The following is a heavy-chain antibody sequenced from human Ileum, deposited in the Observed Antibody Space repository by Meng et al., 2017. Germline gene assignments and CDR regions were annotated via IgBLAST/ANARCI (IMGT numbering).Heavy chain of an antibody. CDR1: GYTFTGYY. V-gene: IGHV1-2*06. CDR3: AREWIVVVVAATPPLDY. J-gene: IGHJ4*02. D-gene: IGHD2-15*01. Sequence: GGDVKKPGSDVLRSCKSSGYTFTGYYMHWVRQAPGQGLEWMGRINPNSGGTNYAQKFQGRVTMTRDTSISTAYMELSRLRSDDTAVYYCAREWIVVVVAATPPLDYWGQGTLVTVSS. CDR2: INPNSGGT.